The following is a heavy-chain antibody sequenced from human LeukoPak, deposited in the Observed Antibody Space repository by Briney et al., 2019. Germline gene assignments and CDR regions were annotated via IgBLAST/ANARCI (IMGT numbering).Heavy chain of an antibody. D-gene: IGHD1-7*01. CDR3: ARDGSWNYGGIDY. V-gene: IGHV3-30-3*01. CDR1: GFTFSSYA. Sequence: GGSQRLSCAASGFTFSSYAMHWVRQAPGKGLEWVAVISYDGSNKYYADSVKGRFTISRDNSKNTLYLQMNSLRAEDTAVYYCARDGSWNYGGIDYWGQGTLVTVSS. CDR2: ISYDGSNK. J-gene: IGHJ4*02.